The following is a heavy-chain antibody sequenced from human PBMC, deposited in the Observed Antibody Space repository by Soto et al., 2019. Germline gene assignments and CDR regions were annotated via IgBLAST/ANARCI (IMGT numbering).Heavy chain of an antibody. J-gene: IGHJ4*02. V-gene: IGHV3-48*02. Sequence: GGSLRLSCADSGFTFSSYSMNWVRQAPGKGMEWVSYISSSSSTIYYADSVKGRLTISRDNAKTSLYLQMNSLRDEDTAVYYCASWAHRAKGRFDYWGQGTLVTVSS. CDR3: ASWAHRAKGRFDY. CDR1: GFTFSSYS. D-gene: IGHD2-15*01. CDR2: ISSSSSTI.